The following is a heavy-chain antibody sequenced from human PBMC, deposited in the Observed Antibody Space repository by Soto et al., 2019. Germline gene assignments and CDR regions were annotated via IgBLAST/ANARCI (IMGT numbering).Heavy chain of an antibody. V-gene: IGHV4-59*01. CDR1: GGSISSYY. CDR2: IYYSGST. CDR3: AREFGYGDYGY. Sequence: SETLSLTCTVSGGSISSYYWSWIRQPPGKGLEWIGYIYYSGSTNYNPSLKSRVTISVDTSKNQFSLKLSSVTAADTAVYYCAREFGYGDYGYWGQGTLVTVSS. D-gene: IGHD4-17*01. J-gene: IGHJ4*02.